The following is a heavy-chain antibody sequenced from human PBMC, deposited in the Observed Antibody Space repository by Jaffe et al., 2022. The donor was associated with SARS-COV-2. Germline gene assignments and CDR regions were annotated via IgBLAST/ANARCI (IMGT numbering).Heavy chain of an antibody. V-gene: IGHV3-23*04. CDR3: ARVSSGVAVAAPINS. Sequence: EVQLVESGGALVQPGGSLRLSCVGSGFTFRSHGMTWVRQTPEKGLEWVAGLSGTAATTYYADSVRGRFTISRDNSKNTLYLQMNSLRVEDTALYYCARVSSGVAVAAPINSWGQGTQVTVSS. CDR1: GFTFRSHG. D-gene: IGHD6-19*01. J-gene: IGHJ1*01. CDR2: LSGTAATT.